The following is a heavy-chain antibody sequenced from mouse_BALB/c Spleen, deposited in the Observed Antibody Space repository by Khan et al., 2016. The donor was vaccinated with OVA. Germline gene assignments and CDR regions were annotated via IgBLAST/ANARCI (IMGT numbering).Heavy chain of an antibody. D-gene: IGHD4-1*01. CDR2: INPYNAGT. CDR3: AREASSWDFSFPY. J-gene: IGHJ3*01. V-gene: IGHV1S136*01. CDR1: GYTFTNYV. Sequence: VQLKQSGPELVEPGASVKMSCKASGYTFTNYVMHWVKQKPGQGLEWIAYINPYNAGTRYNEKFKGKATLTSDISSTTAYMELSSLTSEDSAVYYCAREASSWDFSFPYWGQWTLVTVSA.